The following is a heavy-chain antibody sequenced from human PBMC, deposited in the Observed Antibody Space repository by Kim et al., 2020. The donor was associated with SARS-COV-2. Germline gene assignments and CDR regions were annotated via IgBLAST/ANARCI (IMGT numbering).Heavy chain of an antibody. D-gene: IGHD3-22*01. V-gene: IGHV4-59*01. J-gene: IGHJ3*02. Sequence: SRVPISVDTSKNQFSLKLSSVTAADTAVYYCARDSATTYYYDSSGAAFDIWGQGTMVTVSS. CDR3: ARDSATTYYYDSSGAAFDI.